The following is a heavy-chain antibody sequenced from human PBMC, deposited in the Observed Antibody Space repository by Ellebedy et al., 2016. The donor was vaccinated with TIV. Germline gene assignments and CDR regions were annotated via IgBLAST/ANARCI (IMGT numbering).Heavy chain of an antibody. CDR1: GFSVNSNF. CDR2: IHSDGNP. CDR3: ARFYYGSGRDYSDY. J-gene: IGHJ4*02. Sequence: GESLKISCAASGFSVNSNFMNWVRQAPGKGLESVAIIHSDGNPYYADSVKGRFVISRDNSKNTVYLQMNSLRAEDSAVYYCARFYYGSGRDYSDYWGQGTLVTVSS. V-gene: IGHV3-53*01. D-gene: IGHD3-10*01.